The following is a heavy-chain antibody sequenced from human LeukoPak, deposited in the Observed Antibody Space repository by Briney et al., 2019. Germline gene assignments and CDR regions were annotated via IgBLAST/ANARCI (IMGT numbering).Heavy chain of an antibody. CDR2: YNGGNT. CDR3: AKEQRWLQSYYGMDV. Sequence: GGSLRLSCAASGLIVSTNYMGWVRQAPGKGLEWVSIYNGGNTYYADSVKGRFTISGDNSKNTLYLQMNNLRAEDTAVYYCAKEQRWLQSYYGMDVWGQGTTVTVSS. V-gene: IGHV3-53*01. J-gene: IGHJ6*02. CDR1: GLIVSTNY. D-gene: IGHD5-24*01.